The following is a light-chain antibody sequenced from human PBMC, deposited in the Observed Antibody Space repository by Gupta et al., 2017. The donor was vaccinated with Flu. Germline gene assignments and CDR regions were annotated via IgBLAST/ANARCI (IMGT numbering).Light chain of an antibody. CDR1: RSNIGTNY. V-gene: IGLV1-51*02. CDR3: GTWDSSLSAYV. CDR2: ENN. J-gene: IGLJ1*01. Sequence: SVLTAPPSVSAAPGEKNTISCSRRRSNIGTNYVSWYQQLPGTAPILLVYENNQRPSGIPDRFSGSKSGTSATLGITGLQTGDEADYYCGTWDSSLSAYVFGTGTKVTVL.